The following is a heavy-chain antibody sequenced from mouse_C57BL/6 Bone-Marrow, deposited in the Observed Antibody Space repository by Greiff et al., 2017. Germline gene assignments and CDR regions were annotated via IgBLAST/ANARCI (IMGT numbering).Heavy chain of an antibody. J-gene: IGHJ4*01. CDR2: IDPSDSST. D-gene: IGHD3-1*01. CDR3: ARESSGYVWAVDY. Sequence: QVQLQQPGPELVMPGASVKLSCKASGYTFTSYWMHWVKQRPGQGLEWIGDIDPSDSSTNYNQKFKGKATLTVDKSSSTAYMQLSSLTSEDSAVYYCARESSGYVWAVDYWGQGTSVTVSS. V-gene: IGHV1-69*01. CDR1: GYTFTSYW.